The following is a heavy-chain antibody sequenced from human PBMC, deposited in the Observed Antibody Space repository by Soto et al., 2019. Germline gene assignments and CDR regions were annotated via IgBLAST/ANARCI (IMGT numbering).Heavy chain of an antibody. Sequence: QITLKESGPPLVKPTQTLTLTCTFSGFSLSTSGVGVGWIRQPPGKALEWLALIYWDDDKRYSPSLKSRLTITKDTSKNQVVLTMTNMDPVDTATYYCAHRLDGDYPYNWFDPWGQGTLVTVAS. CDR3: AHRLDGDYPYNWFDP. J-gene: IGHJ5*02. D-gene: IGHD4-17*01. CDR2: IYWDDDK. V-gene: IGHV2-5*02. CDR1: GFSLSTSGVG.